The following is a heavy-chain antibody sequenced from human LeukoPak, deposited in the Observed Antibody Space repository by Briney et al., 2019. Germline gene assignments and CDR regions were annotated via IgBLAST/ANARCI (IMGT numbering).Heavy chain of an antibody. CDR3: ARHGRSSSSSPYYGMDV. J-gene: IGHJ6*02. V-gene: IGHV4-39*01. CDR1: GGPISSSGYY. D-gene: IGHD6-6*01. Sequence: SETLPLTCPVSGGPISSSGYYWGGIRQPPGKGLEWIGSIYYSGSTYYNPSLESRVTISVHTSKTQFSLKLSSVTAADTAVYSCARHGRSSSSSPYYGMDVWGQGTTVTVSS. CDR2: IYYSGST.